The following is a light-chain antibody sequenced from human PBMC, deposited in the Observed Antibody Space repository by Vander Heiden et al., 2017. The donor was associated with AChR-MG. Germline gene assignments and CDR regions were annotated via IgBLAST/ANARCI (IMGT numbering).Light chain of an antibody. Sequence: DIQLTQSPSTLSVSVGDRVTITCRASQNINSWLAWFQQKPGKAPNILIYKASSLETGVPPRFSGSGSETEFTLTINSLQPDDSATYYCQQYNSYSPTFGPGTKVEIK. V-gene: IGKV1-5*03. CDR1: QNINSW. CDR3: QQYNSYSPT. J-gene: IGKJ1*01. CDR2: KAS.